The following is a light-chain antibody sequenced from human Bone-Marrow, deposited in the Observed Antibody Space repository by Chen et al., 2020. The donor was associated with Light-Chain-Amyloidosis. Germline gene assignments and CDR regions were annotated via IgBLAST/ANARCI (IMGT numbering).Light chain of an antibody. V-gene: IGLV3-21*02. CDR3: QVWDRSSDRPV. CDR2: DDS. J-gene: IGLJ3*02. Sequence: SYLLTQPSSVSVSLGQPATIARGGNNIGSTSVHWYQQTPGLAPLLVVYDDSDWPSGIPERLSGSNSGNTATLTISRVEAGDEADDYCQVWDRSSDRPVFGGGTKLTVL. CDR1: NIGSTS.